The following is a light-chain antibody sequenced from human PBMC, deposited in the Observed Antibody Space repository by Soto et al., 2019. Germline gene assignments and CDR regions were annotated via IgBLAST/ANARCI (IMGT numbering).Light chain of an antibody. J-gene: IGLJ2*01. CDR1: RSNIGNNY. V-gene: IGLV1-51*01. CDR2: DNN. CDR3: GTWDTSLSSVV. Sequence: QSVLTQPPSVSAAPGQKVTISCSGIRSNIGNNYVSWYQQFPGAAPKLLIYDNNKRPSGIPDRFSGSKSGTSATLAITGLQTGDEADYYCGTWDTSLSSVVFGGGTKLTVL.